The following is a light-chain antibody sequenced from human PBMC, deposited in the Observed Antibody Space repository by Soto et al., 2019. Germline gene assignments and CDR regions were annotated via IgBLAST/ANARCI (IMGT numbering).Light chain of an antibody. J-gene: IGKJ1*01. V-gene: IGKV3-20*01. CDR3: QQYVTSWT. CDR2: GAS. CDR1: QSVSSSY. Sequence: EIVLTQSPGTLSLSPGERATLSCRASQSVSSSYLAWYQQKPGQAPRLLIYGASSRATGIPDRFSGSGSGTDFTLTFSRLEPEDFAVYYCQQYVTSWTFGQGTKVEIK.